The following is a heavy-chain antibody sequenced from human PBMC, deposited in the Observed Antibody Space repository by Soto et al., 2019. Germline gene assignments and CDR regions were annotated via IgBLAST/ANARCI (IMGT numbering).Heavy chain of an antibody. Sequence: GASVKVSCKASGYTFTSYSITWVRQAPGQGLEWMGRISAYSGNTNYAQKLQGRVTMTTDTSTSTAYMELRSLRSDDTAVYYCARERPAYPNWFDPWGQGTLVTVSS. CDR3: ARERPAYPNWFDP. V-gene: IGHV1-18*01. CDR2: ISAYSGNT. CDR1: GYTFTSYS. D-gene: IGHD2-21*01. J-gene: IGHJ5*02.